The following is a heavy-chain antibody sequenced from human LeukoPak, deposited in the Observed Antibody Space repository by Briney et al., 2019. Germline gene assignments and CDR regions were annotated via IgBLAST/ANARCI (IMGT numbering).Heavy chain of an antibody. J-gene: IGHJ4*02. CDR2: ISGRGDTT. CDR1: GFTLSSYA. Sequence: GGSLRLSCAASGFTLSSYAVNWVRQAPGKGLEWVSGISGRGDTTYYADSVKGRFTLSRDNSKNTLYLQMNSLRAEDTAVYYCAKRPFFDYWGQGTLVTVSS. CDR3: AKRPFFDY. V-gene: IGHV3-23*01.